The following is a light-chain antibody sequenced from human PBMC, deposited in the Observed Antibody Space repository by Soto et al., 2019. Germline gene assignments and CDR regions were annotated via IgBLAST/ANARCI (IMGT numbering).Light chain of an antibody. V-gene: IGKV4-1*01. CDR3: QQYYGTPWT. CDR2: WAS. J-gene: IGKJ1*01. CDR1: QSVLYSPNNNNY. Sequence: DIVMTQSPDSLAVSLGERATINCKSSQSVLYSPNNNNYLAWFQQKPGQPPKLLIYWASTRHSGVPDRFSGSESGTDFTLTISSLQAEDVAVYYCQQYYGTPWTFGQGTKVEIK.